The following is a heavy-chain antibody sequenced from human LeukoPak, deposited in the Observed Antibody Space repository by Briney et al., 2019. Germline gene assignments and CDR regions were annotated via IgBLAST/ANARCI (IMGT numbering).Heavy chain of an antibody. CDR1: GFTFSSYA. CDR3: AKDTSIGRYCTNGVCSPFDY. J-gene: IGHJ4*02. D-gene: IGHD2-8*01. Sequence: GGSLRLSCAVSGFTFSSYAMSWVRQAPGKGLEWVSAISDTGATTYDADSVKGRFTISRDNSRSTLYLQMNSLRAEDTALYYCAKDTSIGRYCTNGVCSPFDYWGQGTLVTVSS. V-gene: IGHV3-23*01. CDR2: ISDTGATT.